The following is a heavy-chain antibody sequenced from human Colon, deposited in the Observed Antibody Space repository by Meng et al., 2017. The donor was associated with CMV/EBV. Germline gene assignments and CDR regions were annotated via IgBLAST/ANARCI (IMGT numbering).Heavy chain of an antibody. V-gene: IGHV3-66*04. CDR1: GFPIVSHY. D-gene: IGHD2-21*01. Sequence: GGSLRLSCSASGFPIVSHYMAWVRQAPGKGLEWVSLIYAVGTPYYADSVKGRFTISRDNDRNSVYLQLNSLSAEDTAVYYCARQYVVAVGPGAPLYYFDYWGQGALVTVSS. CDR2: IYAVGTP. CDR3: ARQYVVAVGPGAPLYYFDY. J-gene: IGHJ4*02.